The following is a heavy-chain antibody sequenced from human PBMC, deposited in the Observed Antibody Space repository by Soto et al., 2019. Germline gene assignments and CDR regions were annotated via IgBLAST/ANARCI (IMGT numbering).Heavy chain of an antibody. CDR2: FYYSGST. J-gene: IGHJ4*02. CDR1: GTSITNSRYY. Sequence: SETLSLTCTVSGTSITNSRYYWGWIRQPPGKGLEWIGYFYYSGSTNYNPSLKSRVTISVDTSKNQFSLKLSSVTAADTAVYYCARDRGADGYNDYFDYWGQGTLVTVSS. D-gene: IGHD3-10*01. V-gene: IGHV4-61*01. CDR3: ARDRGADGYNDYFDY.